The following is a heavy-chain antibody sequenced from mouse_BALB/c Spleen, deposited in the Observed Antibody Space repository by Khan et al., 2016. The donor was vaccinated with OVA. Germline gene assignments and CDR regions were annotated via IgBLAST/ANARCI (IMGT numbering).Heavy chain of an antibody. CDR1: GYIFTSYW. Sequence: DLVKPGASVKLSCKASGYIFTSYWINWIKQRPGQGLEWIGRVAPGSGITYYNEMFKGQATLTVDTSSSTAYIQLSSLSSEDSAVYYCARFRTYYGSNLYAMDYWGQGTSVTVSS. D-gene: IGHD1-1*01. CDR3: ARFRTYYGSNLYAMDY. J-gene: IGHJ4*01. CDR2: VAPGSGIT. V-gene: IGHV1S41*01.